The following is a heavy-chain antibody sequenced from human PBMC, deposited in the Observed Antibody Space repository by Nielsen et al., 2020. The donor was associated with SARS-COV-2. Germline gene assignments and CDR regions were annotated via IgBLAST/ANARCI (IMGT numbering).Heavy chain of an antibody. D-gene: IGHD6-13*01. J-gene: IGHJ5*02. CDR2: INHSGST. CDR1: GGSISSSSYY. Sequence: GSLRLSCTVSGGSISSSSYYWSWIRQPPGKGLEWIGEINHSGSTNYNPSLKSRVTISVDTSKNQFSLKLSSVTAADTAVYYCARGVEMSIAAAGRGVNWFDPWGQGTLVTVSS. V-gene: IGHV4-39*07. CDR3: ARGVEMSIAAAGRGVNWFDP.